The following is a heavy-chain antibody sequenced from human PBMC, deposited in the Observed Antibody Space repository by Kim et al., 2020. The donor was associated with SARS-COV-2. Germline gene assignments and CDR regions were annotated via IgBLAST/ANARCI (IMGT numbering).Heavy chain of an antibody. V-gene: IGHV4-39*01. J-gene: IGHJ4*02. CDR2: IYYRGST. CDR1: GGSISTKSNY. Sequence: SETLSLTCTVSGGSISTKSNYWGWIRQPPGKGLECIGTIYYRGSTDYNPSLKSRVTVSVDTSKNQFSLKLTSITAADTAVYYCSRLPNGIYSHFDFWGQGILVPVSS. CDR3: SRLPNGIYSHFDF. D-gene: IGHD1-26*01.